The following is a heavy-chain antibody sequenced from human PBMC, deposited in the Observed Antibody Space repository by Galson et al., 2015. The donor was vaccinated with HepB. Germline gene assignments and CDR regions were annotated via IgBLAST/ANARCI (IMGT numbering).Heavy chain of an antibody. J-gene: IGHJ6*03. CDR2: FYHTGST. CDR3: ARSRGWNYYYYYMDV. D-gene: IGHD3-10*01. V-gene: IGHV4-38-2*02. CDR1: GYSISSGYY. Sequence: ETLSLTCTVSGYSISSGYYWGWIRQPPGKGLEWVASFYHTGSTYYNPSLKRRVTISVDTSKNQFSLKLSSVTAADTAVYYCARSRGWNYYYYYMDVWGKGTTVTVSS.